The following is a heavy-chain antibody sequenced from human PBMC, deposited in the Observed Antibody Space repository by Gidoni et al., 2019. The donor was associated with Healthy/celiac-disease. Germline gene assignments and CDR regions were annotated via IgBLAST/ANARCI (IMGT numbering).Heavy chain of an antibody. CDR3: ARLEDYRGWFDP. J-gene: IGHJ5*02. CDR2: IYYSGST. Sequence: QLQLQESGPGLVKPSETLSLTCTVSGGSISSSSYYWGWIRQPPGKGLEWIGSIYYSGSTYYNPSLKSRVTISVDTSKNQFSLKLSSVTAADTAVYYCARLEDYRGWFDPWGQGTLVTVSS. CDR1: GGSISSSSYY. V-gene: IGHV4-39*01. D-gene: IGHD4-4*01.